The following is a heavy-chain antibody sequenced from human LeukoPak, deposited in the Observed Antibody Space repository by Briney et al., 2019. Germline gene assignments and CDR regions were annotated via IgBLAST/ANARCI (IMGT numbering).Heavy chain of an antibody. CDR2: INPNSGGT. D-gene: IGHD2/OR15-2a*01. J-gene: IGHJ6*03. CDR3: ARDKQPLLGHGYYSYYTDV. Sequence: GASVRVSCKASGYTFTGYYMHWVRQAPGQGLEWMGWINPNSGGTNYAQKFEGRGTMTRDTSNSTAYMELSRTRSEDTAVYYCARDKQPLLGHGYYSYYTDVWGKGTTVTVSS. V-gene: IGHV1-2*02. CDR1: GYTFTGYY.